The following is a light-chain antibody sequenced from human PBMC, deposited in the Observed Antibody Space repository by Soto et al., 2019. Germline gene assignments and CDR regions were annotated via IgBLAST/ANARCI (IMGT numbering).Light chain of an antibody. CDR2: GAY. CDR3: QQYKSWPTT. V-gene: IGKV3D-15*01. Sequence: EIVLTQSPGTLSLSPGARATLSCRASQSVSSNLAWYQQKPGQAPRLLIFGAYTRATGIPARFSGSGPGTEFTLTISSLQPEDFAVYYCQQYKSWPTTFGQGTKVDIK. CDR1: QSVSSN. J-gene: IGKJ1*01.